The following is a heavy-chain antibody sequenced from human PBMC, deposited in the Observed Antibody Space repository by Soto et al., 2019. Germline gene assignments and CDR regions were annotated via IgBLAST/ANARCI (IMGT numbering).Heavy chain of an antibody. D-gene: IGHD1-20*01. Sequence: SETLSLTCSVSGGSIRSSGFYWGWVRQPPGKGLEWIGSLSYTGSPSYNPSLKNRVTISGDMSKNQLSLKLDSVSXADTASYYCXXLLWGITGTPGRRVGWFDPWGQGALVTV. CDR2: LSYTGSP. V-gene: IGHV4-39*01. CDR3: XXLLWGITGTPGRRVGWFDP. J-gene: IGHJ5*02. CDR1: GGSIRSSGFY.